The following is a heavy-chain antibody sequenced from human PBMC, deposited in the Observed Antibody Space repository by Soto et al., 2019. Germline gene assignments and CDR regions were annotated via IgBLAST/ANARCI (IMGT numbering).Heavy chain of an antibody. CDR2: IYYSGST. D-gene: IGHD5-12*01. V-gene: IGHV4-59*01. J-gene: IGHJ4*02. CDR3: ARGDGYHPYYFDY. CDR1: GGSISSYY. Sequence: QVQLQESGPGLVKPSETLSLTCTVSGGSISSYYWSWIRQPPGQGLEWIGYIYYSGSTNYNPSLKSRVTISVDTSKNQFSLKLSSVTAADTAVYYFARGDGYHPYYFDYWGQGTLVTVSS.